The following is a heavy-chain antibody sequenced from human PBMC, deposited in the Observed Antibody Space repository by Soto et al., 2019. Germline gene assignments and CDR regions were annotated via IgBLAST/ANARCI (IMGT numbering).Heavy chain of an antibody. Sequence: QVQLVESGGGVVQPGRSLRLSCAASGFTFSSYGMHWVRQAPGKGLEWVAVISYDGSNKYYADSVKGRFTISRDNSKNTLYLQMNSLRAEDTAVYYCAKEQQLLALDYYGMDVWGQGTTVTVSS. D-gene: IGHD6-19*01. V-gene: IGHV3-30*18. CDR2: ISYDGSNK. J-gene: IGHJ6*02. CDR3: AKEQQLLALDYYGMDV. CDR1: GFTFSSYG.